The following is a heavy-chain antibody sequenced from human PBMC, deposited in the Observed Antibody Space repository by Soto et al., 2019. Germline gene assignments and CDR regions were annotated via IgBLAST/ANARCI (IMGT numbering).Heavy chain of an antibody. CDR2: INHSGIT. V-gene: IGHV4-34*01. D-gene: IGHD2-2*01. CDR3: ARVSRTPYQWPSELVVDP. CDR1: GGSFSGYY. Sequence: QVQLQQWGAGLLKPSETLSLTCAAYGGSFSGYYWSWIRQTPGKGLEWIGEINHSGITNYNPSLKSRVTMSADTSKNQFSLRLSAVTAADTAVYYCARVSRTPYQWPSELVVDPWGQGTLVTVSS. J-gene: IGHJ5*02.